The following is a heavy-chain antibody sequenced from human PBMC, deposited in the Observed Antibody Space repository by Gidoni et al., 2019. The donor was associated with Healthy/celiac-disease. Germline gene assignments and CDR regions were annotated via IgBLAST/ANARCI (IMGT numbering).Heavy chain of an antibody. D-gene: IGHD1-26*01. Sequence: EVQLVESGGGLVKPGGSLRLSCAASGFTFSSYSMNWVRQAPGKGLEWVSSISSSSSYIYYADSVKGRFTISRDNAKNSLYLQMNSLRAEDTAVYYCASNSGSYYSPPNYWGQGTLVTVSS. CDR2: ISSSSSYI. CDR1: GFTFSSYS. V-gene: IGHV3-21*01. CDR3: ASNSGSYYSPPNY. J-gene: IGHJ4*02.